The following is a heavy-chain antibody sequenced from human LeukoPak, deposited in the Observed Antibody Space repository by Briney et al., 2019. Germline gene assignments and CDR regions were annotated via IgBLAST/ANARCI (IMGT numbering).Heavy chain of an antibody. J-gene: IGHJ3*02. CDR1: GFTFSNYN. V-gene: IGHV3-21*01. CDR2: IRSSGSYT. Sequence: TGGSLRLSCAASGFTFSNYNMKWVRQAPGKGLEWVSSIRSSGSYTYYADSVKGRFTISRDNAKSPLYLQMNSLRAEDTAVYYCARDPPFDIWGQGTMVTVSS. CDR3: ARDPPFDI.